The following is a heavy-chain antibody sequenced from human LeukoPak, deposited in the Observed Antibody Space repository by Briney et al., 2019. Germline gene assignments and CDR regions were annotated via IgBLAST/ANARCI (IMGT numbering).Heavy chain of an antibody. V-gene: IGHV4-61*02. D-gene: IGHD6-13*01. J-gene: IGHJ5*02. CDR3: ARGLYSSSWYGGRWFDP. CDR2: IYTSGST. Sequence: PSQTLSLTCTVSGGSISSGGYYWSWIRQPAGKGLEWIGRIYTSGSTNYNPSLKSRVTISVDTSKNQFSLKLSSVTAADTAVYYCARGLYSSSWYGGRWFDPWGQGTLVTVSS. CDR1: GGSISSGGYY.